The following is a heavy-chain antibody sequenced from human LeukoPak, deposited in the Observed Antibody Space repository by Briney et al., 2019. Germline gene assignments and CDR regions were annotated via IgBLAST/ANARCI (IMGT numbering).Heavy chain of an antibody. V-gene: IGHV1-8*01. Sequence: ASVKVSCKASGYTFTSYDINWVRQATGQGLEWMGWMNPNSGNTGYAQKFQGRVTMTRNTSISTAHMELSSLRSEDTAVYYCARGVGGGYYFYYYYYYGMDVWGQGTTVTVSS. CDR2: MNPNSGNT. J-gene: IGHJ6*02. D-gene: IGHD3-3*01. CDR3: ARGVGGGYYFYYYYYYGMDV. CDR1: GYTFTSYD.